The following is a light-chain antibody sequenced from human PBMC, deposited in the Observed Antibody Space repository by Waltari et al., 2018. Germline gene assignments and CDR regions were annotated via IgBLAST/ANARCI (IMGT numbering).Light chain of an antibody. CDR2: KAS. CDR1: QSVSTW. V-gene: IGKV1-5*03. CDR3: QQYNSRSPWT. Sequence: DIQMTQSPSTLSAFVGDRVTIPCRASQSVSTWLAWCQQKPGKAPKLVVYKASTLESGVPSRFSGRGAETEFTLTISSLQPDDFATYYCQQYNSRSPWTFGQGTKVEIK. J-gene: IGKJ1*01.